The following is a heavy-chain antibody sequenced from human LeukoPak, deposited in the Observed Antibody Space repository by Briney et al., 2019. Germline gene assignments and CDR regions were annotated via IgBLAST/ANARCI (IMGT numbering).Heavy chain of an antibody. CDR2: ISYDASNK. CDR3: AKSHGYSYGFDY. CDR1: GFTFSRYG. D-gene: IGHD5-18*01. Sequence: GRSLRLSCAASGFTFSRYGMHWVRQTPGKGLEWVAVISYDASNKYYADSVKGRFTISRDNPKNTLYLQMNSLRAEDTAVYYCAKSHGYSYGFDYWGQGTLVTVSS. J-gene: IGHJ4*02. V-gene: IGHV3-30*18.